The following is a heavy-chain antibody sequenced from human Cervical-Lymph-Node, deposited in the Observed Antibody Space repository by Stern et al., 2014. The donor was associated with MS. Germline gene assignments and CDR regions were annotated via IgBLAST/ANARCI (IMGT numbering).Heavy chain of an antibody. CDR3: ARIQLWPTYYFDY. J-gene: IGHJ4*02. D-gene: IGHD5-18*01. CDR1: GSTFASQW. CDR2: IYPGDSDT. Sequence: QLVQSGAEVKKSGESLKISCKGSGSTFASQWIAWVRQEPGKGQEWMGSIYPGDSDTGYSPSFQGQVTISADKFITTAYLQWDSLKASDTAMYFCARIQLWPTYYFDYWGQGTLVTVSS. V-gene: IGHV5-51*01.